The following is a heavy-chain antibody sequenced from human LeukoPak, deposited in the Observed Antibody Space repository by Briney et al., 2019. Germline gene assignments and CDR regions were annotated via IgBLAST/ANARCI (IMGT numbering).Heavy chain of an antibody. CDR2: IYSDGTT. D-gene: IGHD2-8*01. CDR3: ARTWVMDRAPGSFDY. Sequence: GGSLRLSCAASGFTFSSNYMSWVRQPPGRGLEWVAFIYSDGTTYYPDSVRGRFTISRDNSQTTPYLQMKSLRGEDTAVYYCARTWVMDRAPGSFDYWGQGTLVTVSS. J-gene: IGHJ4*02. CDR1: GFTFSSNY. V-gene: IGHV3-53*01.